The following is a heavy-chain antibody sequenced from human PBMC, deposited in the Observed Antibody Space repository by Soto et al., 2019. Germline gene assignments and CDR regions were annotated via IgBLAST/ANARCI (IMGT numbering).Heavy chain of an antibody. Sequence: PGGSLRLSCAASGFTFSTYTLNWVRQAPGKGLEWVSSISSGSSYIYYAGSVKGRFTISRDNAKNSLYLQMNSLRAEDTAVYYCARGVYYFDYWGQGTLVTVYS. V-gene: IGHV3-21*01. CDR2: ISSGSSYI. CDR1: GFTFSTYT. J-gene: IGHJ4*02. CDR3: ARGVYYFDY.